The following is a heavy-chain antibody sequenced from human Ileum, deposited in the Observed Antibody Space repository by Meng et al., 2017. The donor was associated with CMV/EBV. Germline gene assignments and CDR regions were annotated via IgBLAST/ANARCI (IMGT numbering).Heavy chain of an antibody. D-gene: IGHD3-10*01. Sequence: GESLKISCSASGLTFSSYWMTWVRQSPGKGLEWVANIKQSGSEKYYVDSVRGRFTISRDNAKKSLYLQMDSLRAEDTAMYYCASGLDMTRGRGAGAWGQGTLVTVSS. CDR2: IKQSGSEK. J-gene: IGHJ5*02. CDR1: GLTFSSYW. CDR3: ASGLDMTRGRGAGA. V-gene: IGHV3-7*03.